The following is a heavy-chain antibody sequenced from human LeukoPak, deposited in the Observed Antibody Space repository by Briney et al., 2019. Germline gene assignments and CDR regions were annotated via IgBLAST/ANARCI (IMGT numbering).Heavy chain of an antibody. V-gene: IGHV5-51*01. D-gene: IGHD3-3*01. CDR2: IYPGDPDT. Sequence: GESLKISCKGSGYSFTSYWIGWVRQMPGKGLEWMGIIYPGDPDTRYSPSFQGQVTISADKSISTAYLQWSSLKASDTAMCCCARLQSGFLEWLPWFDPWGQGTLVTVSS. J-gene: IGHJ5*02. CDR1: GYSFTSYW. CDR3: ARLQSGFLEWLPWFDP.